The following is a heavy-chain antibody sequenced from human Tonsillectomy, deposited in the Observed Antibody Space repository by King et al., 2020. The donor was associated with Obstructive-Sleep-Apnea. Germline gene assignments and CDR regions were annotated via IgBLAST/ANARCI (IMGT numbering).Heavy chain of an antibody. Sequence: LQLQESGPGLVKPSETLSLTCTVSGGSISSSTYYWGWIRQPPGKGLEWIGSINYSVSTYYNPSLTSRVTISVDTSKNQFSLKLSSVTAADTAVYYCSRQGVNYYESGRYGWFDPWGQGTLVTVSS. CDR1: GGSISSSTYY. CDR3: SRQGVNYYESGRYGWFDP. J-gene: IGHJ5*02. CDR2: INYSVST. V-gene: IGHV4-39*01. D-gene: IGHD3-10*01.